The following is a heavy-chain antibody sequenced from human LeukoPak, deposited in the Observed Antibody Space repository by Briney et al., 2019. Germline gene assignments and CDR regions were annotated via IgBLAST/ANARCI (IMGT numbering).Heavy chain of an antibody. CDR2: ISGSGGST. J-gene: IGHJ6*02. V-gene: IGHV3-23*01. D-gene: IGHD3-22*01. Sequence: GGSLRLSCAASGLTFSNAWMSWVRQAPGKGLEWVSAISGSGGSTYYADSVKGRFTISRDNSKNTLYLQMNSLRAEDTAVYYCAKDEYYYDSSGYYYYGMDVWGQGTTVTVSS. CDR1: GLTFSNAW. CDR3: AKDEYYYDSSGYYYYGMDV.